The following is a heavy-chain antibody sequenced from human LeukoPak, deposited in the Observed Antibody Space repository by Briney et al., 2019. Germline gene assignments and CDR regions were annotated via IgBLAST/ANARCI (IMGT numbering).Heavy chain of an antibody. CDR2: INQDGSEK. V-gene: IGHV3-7*04. D-gene: IGHD4-17*01. J-gene: IGHJ4*02. CDR1: GFTFSSYW. CDR3: ARYGALDY. Sequence: GGSLRLSCAASGFTFSSYWMSWVRQAPGKGLQWVANINQDGSEKYYVDSVKGRFTISRDNAKNSLYLQMKSLRTEDTAVYYCARYGALDYWGQGTLVTVSS.